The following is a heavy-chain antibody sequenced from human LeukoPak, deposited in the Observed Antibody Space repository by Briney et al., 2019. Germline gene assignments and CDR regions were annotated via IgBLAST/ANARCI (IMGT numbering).Heavy chain of an antibody. V-gene: IGHV4-4*02. J-gene: IGHJ6*02. D-gene: IGHD6-6*01. CDR1: GGSISSSNW. CDR3: ARDSKYSSSSGQEYYYYGMDV. Sequence: SGTLSLTCAVSGGSISSSNWWSWVRQPPGKGLEWIGEIYHSGSTNYNPSLKGRVTISVDKSKNQFSLKLSSVTAADTAVYYCARDSKYSSSSGQEYYYYGMDVWGQGTTVTVSS. CDR2: IYHSGST.